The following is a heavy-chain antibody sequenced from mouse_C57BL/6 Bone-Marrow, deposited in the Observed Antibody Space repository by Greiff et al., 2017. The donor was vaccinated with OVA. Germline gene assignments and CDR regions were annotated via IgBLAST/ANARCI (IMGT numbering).Heavy chain of an antibody. J-gene: IGHJ3*01. CDR3: ARECFAY. CDR1: GFTFSSYA. V-gene: IGHV5-4*01. CDR2: ISDGGSYT. Sequence: EVQLQESGGGLVKPGGSLKLSCAASGFTFSSYAMSWVRQTPEKRLEWVATISDGGSYTYYPDNVKGRFTISRDNAKNNLYLQMSHLKSEDTAMYYCARECFAYWGQGTLVTVSA.